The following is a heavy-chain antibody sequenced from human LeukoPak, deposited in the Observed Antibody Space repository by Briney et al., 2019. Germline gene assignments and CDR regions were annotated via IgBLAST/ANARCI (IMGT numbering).Heavy chain of an antibody. Sequence: GGSLRLSCAASGFTFSSSPMHWVRQAPGKGLEYVSAIDSNGGSTYYADSVKGRFTISRDNSKNTLYLLMGSLRAEDMAVYYCARVFYHSGGYYYDCWGQGTLVTVSS. CDR3: ARVFYHSGGYYYDC. J-gene: IGHJ4*02. D-gene: IGHD3-22*01. V-gene: IGHV3-64*02. CDR2: IDSNGGST. CDR1: GFTFSSSP.